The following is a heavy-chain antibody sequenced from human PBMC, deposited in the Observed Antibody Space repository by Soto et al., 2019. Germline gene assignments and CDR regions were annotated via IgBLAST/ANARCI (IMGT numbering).Heavy chain of an antibody. J-gene: IGHJ5*02. D-gene: IGHD3-10*01. V-gene: IGHV1-69*02. CDR3: ARGVGSGSYYNQYNWFDP. CDR1: GGTFSSYT. CDR2: IIPILGIA. Sequence: GASVKVSCKASGGTFSSYTISWVRKAPGQRLEWMGRIIPILGIANYAQKVQGRVTMTTDTSTSTAYMELRSLRSDDTAVYYCARGVGSGSYYNQYNWFDPWGQGTLVTVSS.